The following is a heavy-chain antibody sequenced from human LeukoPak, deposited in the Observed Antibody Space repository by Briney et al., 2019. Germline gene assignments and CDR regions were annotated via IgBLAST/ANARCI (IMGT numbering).Heavy chain of an antibody. CDR1: GFTFSSYW. Sequence: GGSLRLSCAASGFTFSSYWMSWARQAPGKGLEWVANIKQDGSEKYYVDSVKGRFTISRDNGKNSLDLQMNSLRAEDTAVFYCARVVGTAIDYWGQGTLVTVSS. CDR2: IKQDGSEK. D-gene: IGHD1-1*01. J-gene: IGHJ4*02. CDR3: ARVVGTAIDY. V-gene: IGHV3-7*01.